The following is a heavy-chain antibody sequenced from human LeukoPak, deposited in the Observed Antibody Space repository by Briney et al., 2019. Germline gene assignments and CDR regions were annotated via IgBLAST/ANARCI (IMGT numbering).Heavy chain of an antibody. D-gene: IGHD2-21*02. J-gene: IGHJ4*02. CDR2: IWYDGSSK. CDR3: ARTENYCGGDCYIDY. CDR1: GFTFSSYG. Sequence: GGSLRLSCAASGFTFSSYGMRAGPDAPGKGGECVADIWYDGSSKCYADSVKGRFTISRDNSKNTLYLQMNSLRAEDTAVYYCARTENYCGGDCYIDYWGQGTLVTVSS. V-gene: IGHV3-33*01.